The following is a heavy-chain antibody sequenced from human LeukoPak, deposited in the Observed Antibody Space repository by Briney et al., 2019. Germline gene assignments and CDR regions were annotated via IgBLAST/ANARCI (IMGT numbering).Heavy chain of an antibody. CDR1: GYTFTSYD. V-gene: IGHV1-8*01. Sequence: ASVKVSCKASGYTFTSYDINWVRQATGQGLEWMGWMNPNSGNTGYAQKFQGRVTMTRNTSISTAYMELSSLRSEDTAVYYCAKVAITMIVVVINDHDAFDIWGQGTMVTVSS. CDR3: AKVAITMIVVVINDHDAFDI. CDR2: MNPNSGNT. D-gene: IGHD3-22*01. J-gene: IGHJ3*02.